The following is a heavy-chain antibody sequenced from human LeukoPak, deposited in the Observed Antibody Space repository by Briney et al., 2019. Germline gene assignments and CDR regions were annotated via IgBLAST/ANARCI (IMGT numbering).Heavy chain of an antibody. J-gene: IGHJ4*02. CDR2: IYYNGSP. Sequence: PSETLSLTCTVSGGSISDSNYYWASLRQIPRNGLEWIASIYYNGSPYYNPPLGSRVPISVDTSKNQFSRKLNSVTAADTAVYHCARLIPSARPTLGPFSDWGQGHLVTVSS. CDR1: GGSISDSNYY. V-gene: IGHV4-39*01. CDR3: ARLIPSARPTLGPFSD. D-gene: IGHD6-6*01.